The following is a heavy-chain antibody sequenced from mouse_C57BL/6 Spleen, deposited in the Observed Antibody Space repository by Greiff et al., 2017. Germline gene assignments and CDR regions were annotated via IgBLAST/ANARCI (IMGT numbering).Heavy chain of an antibody. CDR3: AREDSTMITTAFDY. V-gene: IGHV1-55*01. Sequence: VQLQQPGAELVKPGASVKMSCKASGYTFTSYWITWVKQRPGQGLEWIGDIYPGSGSTNYNEKFKSKATLTVDTSSSTAYMQLSSLTSEDSAVYYCAREDSTMITTAFDYWGQGTTLTVSS. CDR1: GYTFTSYW. J-gene: IGHJ2*01. CDR2: IYPGSGST. D-gene: IGHD2-4*01.